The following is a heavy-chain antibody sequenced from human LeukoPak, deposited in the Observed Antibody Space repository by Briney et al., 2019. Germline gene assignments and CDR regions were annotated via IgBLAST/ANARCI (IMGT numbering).Heavy chain of an antibody. CDR1: GFAFDHYG. V-gene: IGHV1-18*01. J-gene: IGHJ4*02. Sequence: ASVKVSCKASGFAFDHYGISWVRQAPGQGLESMGWISVNNGNPHYPKKFQGRVTMTTDTSTSTACMEVRGLRADDTAVYYCQRITIFGVVIDFDYWGQGTLVAVSS. CDR3: QRITIFGVVIDFDY. CDR2: ISVNNGNP. D-gene: IGHD3-3*01.